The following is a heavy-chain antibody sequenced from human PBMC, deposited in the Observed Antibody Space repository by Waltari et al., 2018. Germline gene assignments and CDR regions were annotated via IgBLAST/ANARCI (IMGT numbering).Heavy chain of an antibody. Sequence: EVQLLESGGGLVLPGGSLRLSCAASGFTFSSYAMSWVRQAPGKGLGWVSTISGGGSTTYYADSVKGRFTISRDNSKSTLYLQLNSLRAEDTAVYYCACLAPTVGIAHDAFDIWGQGTMVTVSS. CDR2: ISGGGSTT. J-gene: IGHJ3*02. CDR1: GFTFSSYA. V-gene: IGHV3-23*01. D-gene: IGHD4-17*01. CDR3: ACLAPTVGIAHDAFDI.